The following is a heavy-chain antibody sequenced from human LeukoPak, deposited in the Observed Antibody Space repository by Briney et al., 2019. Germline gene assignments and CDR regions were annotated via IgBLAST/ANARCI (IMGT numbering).Heavy chain of an antibody. CDR3: ARVIRGYGSGSYDY. V-gene: IGHV1-69*13. CDR1: GYTFTSYY. D-gene: IGHD3-10*01. CDR2: IIPIFGTA. Sequence: SVKVSCKASGYTFTSYYMHWVRQAPGQGLEWMGGIIPIFGTANYAQKFQGRVTITADESTSTAYMELSSLRSEDTAVYYCARVIRGYGSGSYDYWGQGTLVTVSS. J-gene: IGHJ4*02.